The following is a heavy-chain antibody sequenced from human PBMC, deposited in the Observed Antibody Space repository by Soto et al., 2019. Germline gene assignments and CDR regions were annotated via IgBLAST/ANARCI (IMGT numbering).Heavy chain of an antibody. V-gene: IGHV4-4*02. J-gene: IGHJ6*02. D-gene: IGHD3-3*01. CDR2: IYHSGST. Sequence: SETLSLTCAVSGGSISSSNWWSWVRQPPGKGLEWIGEIYHSGSTNYNPSLKSRVTISVDKSKNQFSLKLSSVTAADTAVYYCARDRGVHCDFWSGYSCLGFMGYGMDVWGQGTTVTVSS. CDR1: GGSISSSNW. CDR3: ARDRGVHCDFWSGYSCLGFMGYGMDV.